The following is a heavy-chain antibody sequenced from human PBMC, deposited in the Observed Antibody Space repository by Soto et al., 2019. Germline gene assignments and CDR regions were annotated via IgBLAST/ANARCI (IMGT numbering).Heavy chain of an antibody. D-gene: IGHD3-3*01. CDR1: GGTFSSYA. Sequence: ASVKVSCKASGGTFSSYAISWVRQAPGQGLEWMGGIIPIFGTANYAQKFQGRVTITADESTSTAYMELSSLRSEDTAVYYCARDWGIYDFWSGYYTGRMDVWGQGTTVTVSS. V-gene: IGHV1-69*13. CDR2: IIPIFGTA. CDR3: ARDWGIYDFWSGYYTGRMDV. J-gene: IGHJ6*02.